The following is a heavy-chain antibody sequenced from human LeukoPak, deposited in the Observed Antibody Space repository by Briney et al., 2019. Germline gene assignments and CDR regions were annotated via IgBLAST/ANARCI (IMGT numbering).Heavy chain of an antibody. CDR2: ISAYNGNT. CDR3: ARVRGCSSTSCYLYYYYYMDV. CDR1: GYTFTSSG. V-gene: IGHV1-18*01. J-gene: IGHJ6*03. Sequence: ASVKVSCKASGYTFTSSGISWVRQAPGQGLEWMGWISAYNGNTNYAQKLQGRVTMTTDTSTSTAYMELRSLRSDDTAVYYCARVRGCSSTSCYLYYYYYMDVWGKGTTVTVSS. D-gene: IGHD2-2*01.